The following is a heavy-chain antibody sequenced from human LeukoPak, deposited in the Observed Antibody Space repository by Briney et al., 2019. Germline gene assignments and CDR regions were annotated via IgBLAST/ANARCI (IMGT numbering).Heavy chain of an antibody. J-gene: IGHJ3*02. CDR2: IGTAGDT. D-gene: IGHD3-9*01. V-gene: IGHV3-13*01. Sequence: GGSLRLSCAASGFTFSGYGMHWVRQATGKGLEWVSAIGTAGDTYYPGSVKGRFTISRENAKNSLYLQMNSLRAGDTAVYYCARWGLRYFDWYAFDIWGQGTMVTVSS. CDR3: ARWGLRYFDWYAFDI. CDR1: GFTFSGYG.